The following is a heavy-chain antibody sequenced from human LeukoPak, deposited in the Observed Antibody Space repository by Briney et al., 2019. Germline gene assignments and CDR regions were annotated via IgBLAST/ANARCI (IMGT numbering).Heavy chain of an antibody. CDR1: GFTFSSYR. D-gene: IGHD1-26*01. Sequence: GGSLRLSCAASGFTFSSYRIHWLRQAPGKGLVWVSRIKSDGTSTIYADSVKGRFSISRDNANNTLYLQMNSLRVEDTAVYYCVRDRSGTYDYWGQGTLVTVSS. V-gene: IGHV3-74*01. CDR2: IKSDGTST. J-gene: IGHJ4*02. CDR3: VRDRSGTYDY.